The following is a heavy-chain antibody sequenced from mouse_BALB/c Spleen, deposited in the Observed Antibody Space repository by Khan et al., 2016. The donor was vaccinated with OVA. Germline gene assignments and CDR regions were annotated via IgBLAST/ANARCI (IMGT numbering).Heavy chain of an antibody. Sequence: EVKLLESGGGLVQPGGSLKLSCAASGFDFSRYWMRWVRQAPGKGLEWIGEINPDSRTINYTPSLKDKFIISRDNAKNTLYLQLSKVRSEDTALYYCARPYRYDGRAWFAYWGQGTLVTVSA. CDR2: INPDSRTI. V-gene: IGHV4-1*02. CDR1: GFDFSRYW. CDR3: ARPYRYDGRAWFAY. D-gene: IGHD2-14*01. J-gene: IGHJ3*01.